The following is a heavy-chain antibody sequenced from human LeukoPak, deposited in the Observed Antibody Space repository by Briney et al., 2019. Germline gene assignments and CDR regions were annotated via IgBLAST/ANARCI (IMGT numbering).Heavy chain of an antibody. V-gene: IGHV3-7*01. J-gene: IGHJ4*02. CDR3: ARVEWTGTTGSFDY. Sequence: PGGSLRLSCAASGFTFSTYWMSWVRQAPGKGLEWVATIKQDGGEKYYVDSVKGRFTISRDNTKNSLYLQMNSLRAEDTAVYYCARVEWTGTTGSFDYWGQGTLVTVSS. CDR2: IKQDGGEK. D-gene: IGHD1-7*01. CDR1: GFTFSTYW.